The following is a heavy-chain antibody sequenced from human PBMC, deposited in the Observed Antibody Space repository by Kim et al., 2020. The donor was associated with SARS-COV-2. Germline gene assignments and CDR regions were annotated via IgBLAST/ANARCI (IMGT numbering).Heavy chain of an antibody. D-gene: IGHD3-10*01. V-gene: IGHV4-34*01. CDR2: INHSGST. CDR3: ARGPTLLWFGELPFGWFDP. CDR1: GGSFSGYY. J-gene: IGHJ5*02. Sequence: SETLSLTCAVYGGSFSGYYWSWIRQPPGKGLEWIGEINHSGSTNYNPSLKSRVTISVDTSKNQFSLKLSSVTAADTAVYYCARGPTLLWFGELPFGWFDPWGQGTLVTVSS.